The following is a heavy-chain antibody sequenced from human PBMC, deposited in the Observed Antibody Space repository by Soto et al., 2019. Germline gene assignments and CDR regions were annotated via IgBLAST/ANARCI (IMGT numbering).Heavy chain of an antibody. CDR3: AKAHRWGSSWYYYYGMDV. Sequence: PGGPLRLSCAASGFTFSSYGMHWVRQAPGKGLEWVAVISYDGSNKYYADSVKGRFTISRDNSKNTLYLQMNSLRAEDTAVYYCAKAHRWGSSWYYYYGMDVWGQGTTVTVSS. J-gene: IGHJ6*02. CDR1: GFTFSSYG. CDR2: ISYDGSNK. V-gene: IGHV3-30*18. D-gene: IGHD6-13*01.